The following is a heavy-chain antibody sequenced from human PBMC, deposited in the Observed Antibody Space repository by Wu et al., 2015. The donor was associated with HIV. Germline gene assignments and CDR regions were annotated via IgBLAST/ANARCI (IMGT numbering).Heavy chain of an antibody. D-gene: IGHD4-17*01. CDR1: GYSFTSYD. CDR3: ARVEGAVLTKPSTT. CDR2: MNPNTGKT. Sequence: QVQLVQSGTEVKKPGASVKVSCKASGYSFTSYDINWVRQATGQGLEWMGWMNPNTGKTAYAQNFQGRVSITRDTSTSAVYMELSSLRSEDTAVYYCARVEGAVLTKPSTTWGQGTLV. V-gene: IGHV1-8*03. J-gene: IGHJ4*02.